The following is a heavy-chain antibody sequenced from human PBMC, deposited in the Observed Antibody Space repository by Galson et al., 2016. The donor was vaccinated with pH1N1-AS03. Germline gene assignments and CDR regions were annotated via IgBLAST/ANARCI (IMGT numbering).Heavy chain of an antibody. J-gene: IGHJ4*02. D-gene: IGHD4-23*01. V-gene: IGHV3-74*01. CDR3: ARDVGGPDDY. Sequence: SLRLSCAASGFTFSRYWMHWVRQAPGKGLVWVSHINEDGSTTRYADSVKGRFTISRDNSESTLYLQMNSLGGDETTVYYCARDVGGPDDYWGQGTLVTFSS. CDR1: GFTFSRYW. CDR2: INEDGSTT.